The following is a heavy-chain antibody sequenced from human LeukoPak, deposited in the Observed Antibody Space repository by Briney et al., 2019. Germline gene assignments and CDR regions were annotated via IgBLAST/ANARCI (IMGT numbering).Heavy chain of an antibody. D-gene: IGHD1-26*01. CDR3: ARAEVGATPRDYYMDV. J-gene: IGHJ6*03. V-gene: IGHV1-18*04. CDR1: GYTHTNYG. CDR2: ISAYNGNT. Sequence: GSSVTDTCLATGYTHTNYGFSWVGQPRAQGVDWMGCISAYNGNTNYAQKVQGRVTMTTDTSTSTAYMELRSLRSDDTAVYYCARAEVGATPRDYYMDVWGKGTTVTVSS.